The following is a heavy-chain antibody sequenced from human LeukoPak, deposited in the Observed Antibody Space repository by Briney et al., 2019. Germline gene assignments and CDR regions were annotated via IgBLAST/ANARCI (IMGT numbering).Heavy chain of an antibody. V-gene: IGHV5-51*01. CDR2: IYTGDSDT. D-gene: IGHD3-10*01. J-gene: IGHJ6*03. Sequence: GAALKTSCKGSGSRFTSYWNGWVRPMPGEGLEWMGIIYTGDSDTRYSPSVQGQDTISADKSISTAYLQWSSLMASDTAMYDGARHGTYYYGSGSYYYYYMDVGGKGTTVTVS. CDR3: ARHGTYYYGSGSYYYYYMDV. CDR1: GSRFTSYW.